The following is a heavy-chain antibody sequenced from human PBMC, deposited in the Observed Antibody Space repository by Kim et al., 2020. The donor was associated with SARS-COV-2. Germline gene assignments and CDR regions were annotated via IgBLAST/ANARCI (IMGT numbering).Heavy chain of an antibody. Sequence: SVKVSCKASGGTFSSYAISWVRQAPGQGLEWMGRIIPILGIANYAQKFQGRVTITADKSTSTAYMELSSLRSEDTAVYYCARGWGAAGINPTFSFQHWGQGTLVTVSS. CDR3: ARGWGAAGINPTFSFQH. V-gene: IGHV1-69*04. CDR2: IIPILGIA. CDR1: GGTFSSYA. D-gene: IGHD6-13*01. J-gene: IGHJ1*01.